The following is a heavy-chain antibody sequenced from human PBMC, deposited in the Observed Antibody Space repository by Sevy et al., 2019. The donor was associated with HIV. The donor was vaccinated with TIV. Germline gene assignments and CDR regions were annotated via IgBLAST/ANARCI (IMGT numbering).Heavy chain of an antibody. J-gene: IGHJ4*02. D-gene: IGHD3-22*01. Sequence: GGSLRLSCAASGFTFSSYSMNWVRQAPGKGLEWVSSISSSSSYIYYADSVKGRFTISRDNAKNSLYLQMNSLRAEDRAVYYCARSAAIMTYYYDSSGYADYWGQGTLVTVSS. CDR1: GFTFSSYS. CDR3: ARSAAIMTYYYDSSGYADY. V-gene: IGHV3-21*01. CDR2: ISSSSSYI.